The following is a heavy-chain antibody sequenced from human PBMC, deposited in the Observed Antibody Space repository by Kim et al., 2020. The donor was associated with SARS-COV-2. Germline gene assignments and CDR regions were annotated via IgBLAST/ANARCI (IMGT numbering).Heavy chain of an antibody. CDR3: ATGGYYYGSGSYDY. D-gene: IGHD3-10*01. Sequence: ASVKVSCKVSGYTLTELSMHWVRQAPGKGLEWMGGFDPEDGETIYAQKFHGRVTMTEDTSTDTAYMELSSLRSEDTAVYYCATGGYYYGSGSYDYWGQGTLVTVSS. V-gene: IGHV1-24*01. CDR1: GYTLTELS. J-gene: IGHJ4*02. CDR2: FDPEDGET.